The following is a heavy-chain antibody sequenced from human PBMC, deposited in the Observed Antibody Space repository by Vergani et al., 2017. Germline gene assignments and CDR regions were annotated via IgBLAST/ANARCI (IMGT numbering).Heavy chain of an antibody. D-gene: IGHD1-26*01. Sequence: EVQLVESGGGLIQPGGSLRLSCAASGFTVSSNYMSWVRQAPGKGLEWVSVIYSGGSTYYADSVKGRFTISRDNSKNTLYLQMNSLRAEDTAVYYCAKDAGGLEGSAMTAWGQGTLVTVSS. V-gene: IGHV3-53*01. CDR1: GFTVSSNY. J-gene: IGHJ5*02. CDR2: IYSGGST. CDR3: AKDAGGLEGSAMTA.